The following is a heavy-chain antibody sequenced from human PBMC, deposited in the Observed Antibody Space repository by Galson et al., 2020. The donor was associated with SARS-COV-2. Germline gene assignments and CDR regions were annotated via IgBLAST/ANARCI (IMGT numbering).Heavy chain of an antibody. CDR1: GFTFSSYT. CDR2: ISYDGSGR. CDR3: ARDVGCSGGGSCNPFDY. Sequence: QLGESLKISCAASGFTFSSYTMNWVRQAPGKGLEWVAVISYDGSGRYYADSVKGRFTISRDTSENTLYLQMNSLGAEDTALYYCARDVGCSGGGSCNPFDYWGQGTLVTVSS. D-gene: IGHD2-15*01. V-gene: IGHV3-30*04. J-gene: IGHJ4*02.